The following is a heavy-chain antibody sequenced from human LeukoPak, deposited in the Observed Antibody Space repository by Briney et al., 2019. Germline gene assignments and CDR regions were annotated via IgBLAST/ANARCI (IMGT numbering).Heavy chain of an antibody. J-gene: IGHJ4*02. D-gene: IGHD3-10*01. CDR1: GYSISSGYY. CDR3: ARDSNMITMVRGVFDY. V-gene: IGHV4-38-2*02. CDR2: IYHSGST. Sequence: SETLSLTCTVSGYSISSGYYWGWIRQPPGKGLEWIGSIYHSGSTYYNPSLKSRVTISVDTSKNRFSLKLSSVTAADTAVYYCARDSNMITMVRGVFDYWGQGTLVTVSS.